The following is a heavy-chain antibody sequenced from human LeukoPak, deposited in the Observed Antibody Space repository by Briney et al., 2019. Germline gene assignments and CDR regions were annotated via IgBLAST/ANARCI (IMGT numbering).Heavy chain of an antibody. V-gene: IGHV4-38-2*02. CDR3: ARDPGWFGELAGDY. Sequence: PSETLSLTCTVSGYSIISGSYWAWIRQPPGKGLEWIGHIYHSGTTPYNLSLKSRVTISVDTSNNQFSLKLSSVTAADTAVYYCARDPGWFGELAGDYWGQGTLVTVSS. CDR2: IYHSGTT. CDR1: GYSIISGSY. J-gene: IGHJ4*02. D-gene: IGHD3-10*01.